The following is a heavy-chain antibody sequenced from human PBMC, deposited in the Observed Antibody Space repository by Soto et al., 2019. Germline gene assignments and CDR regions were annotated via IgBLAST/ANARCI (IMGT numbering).Heavy chain of an antibody. Sequence: QVQLVQSGAEVKKPGASVKVSCKASGYTFTSYDINWVRQATGQGLEWMGWMNPNSGNTGYAQKFQGRVTMTRNTSITTAYMERSSLRSENTAVYSCARTMKVGGVPYYSSGRDVWGKGPTVTVSS. D-gene: IGHD3-22*01. J-gene: IGHJ6*04. V-gene: IGHV1-8*01. CDR3: ARTMKVGGVPYYSSGRDV. CDR2: MNPNSGNT. CDR1: GYTFTSYD.